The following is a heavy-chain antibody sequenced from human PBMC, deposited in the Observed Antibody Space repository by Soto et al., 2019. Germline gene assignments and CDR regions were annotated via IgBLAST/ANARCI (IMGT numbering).Heavy chain of an antibody. Sequence: PGGSLRLSCEASGFTFSSYAMHWVRQAPGKGLEWVAVILYDGSNKYYADSVKGRFTISIDNSKNTLYLQMNSLRAEDTAVYYCARGEYSSSSYYYYGMDVWGQGTTVTVSS. J-gene: IGHJ6*02. V-gene: IGHV3-30-3*01. CDR1: GFTFSSYA. CDR2: ILYDGSNK. D-gene: IGHD6-6*01. CDR3: ARGEYSSSSYYYYGMDV.